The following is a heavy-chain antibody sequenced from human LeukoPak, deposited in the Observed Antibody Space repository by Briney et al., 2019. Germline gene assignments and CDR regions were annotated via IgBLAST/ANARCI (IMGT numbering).Heavy chain of an antibody. CDR1: GGSISSSSYY. V-gene: IGHV4-39*07. J-gene: IGHJ4*02. CDR3: ARGGNYGDYGLGYYYDSSGYNL. CDR2: IYYSGST. Sequence: SETLSLTCTVSGGSISSSSYYWGWIRQPPGKGLEWIGSIYYSGSTYYNPSLKSRVTISVDTSKNQFSLKLSSVTAADTAVYYCARGGNYGDYGLGYYYDSSGYNLWGQGTLVTVSS. D-gene: IGHD3-22*01.